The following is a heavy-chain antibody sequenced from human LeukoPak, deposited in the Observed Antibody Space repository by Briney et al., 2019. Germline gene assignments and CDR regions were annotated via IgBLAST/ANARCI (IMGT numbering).Heavy chain of an antibody. CDR1: GYSFTAYY. CDR2: INPNSGVT. V-gene: IGHV1-2*02. Sequence: AAVKVSCKASGYSFTAYYIHWVRLAPGQGLEFMGWINPNSGVTNHAQKFQGRVTMTSDTSISTAYMEFRGLTSDDTAIFYCARDSRGTYFLDYWGQGSLVTVSS. D-gene: IGHD1-26*01. CDR3: ARDSRGTYFLDY. J-gene: IGHJ4*02.